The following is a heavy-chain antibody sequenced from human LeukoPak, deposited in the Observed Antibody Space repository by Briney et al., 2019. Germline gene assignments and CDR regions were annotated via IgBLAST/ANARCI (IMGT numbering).Heavy chain of an antibody. CDR1: GFTFSRHW. CDR2: IKEDGSEQ. CDR3: ARQYSYGSRAFDY. Sequence: GGSLRLSCTASGFTFSRHWISWVRQTLGKGLEWVANIKEDGSEQYYVDSVKGRFTMSRDNAKSSLYLQMNSLRAEDTAVYYCARQYSYGSRAFDYWGQGTLVTVSS. J-gene: IGHJ4*02. D-gene: IGHD5-18*01. V-gene: IGHV3-7*01.